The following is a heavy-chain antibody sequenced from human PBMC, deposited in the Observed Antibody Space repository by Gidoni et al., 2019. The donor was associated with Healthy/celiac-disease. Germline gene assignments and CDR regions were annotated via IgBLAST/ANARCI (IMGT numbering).Heavy chain of an antibody. J-gene: IGHJ6*02. CDR3: AKDIQNYYGSHYYGMDV. Sequence: EVQLVESGGGLAQPGRSLRLSCAASGFTFDDYAMHWVRQAPGKGLEWVSGISWNSGYIGYADSVKGRFTISRDNAKNSLYLQMNSLRAEDTALYYCAKDIQNYYGSHYYGMDVWGQGTTVTVSS. CDR1: GFTFDDYA. CDR2: ISWNSGYI. D-gene: IGHD3-10*01. V-gene: IGHV3-9*01.